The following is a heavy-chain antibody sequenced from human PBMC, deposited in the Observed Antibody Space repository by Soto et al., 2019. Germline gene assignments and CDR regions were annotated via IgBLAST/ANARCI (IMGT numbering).Heavy chain of an antibody. Sequence: QVQLVQSGAEVKKPGASVKVSCKASGYTFTSYDINWVRQATGQGLEWMGWMNPNSGNTGYAQKFHGRSSMPRNTPMTTAHNELSSMRSQDTALYYCARSSCSNYHYYYSGMDVWGRGTRVTVPS. J-gene: IGHJ6*02. D-gene: IGHD4-4*01. CDR3: ARSSCSNYHYYYSGMDV. CDR1: GYTFTSYD. V-gene: IGHV1-8*01. CDR2: MNPNSGNT.